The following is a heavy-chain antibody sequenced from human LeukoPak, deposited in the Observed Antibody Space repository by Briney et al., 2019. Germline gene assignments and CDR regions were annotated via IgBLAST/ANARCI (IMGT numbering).Heavy chain of an antibody. CDR2: TYTGGNS. CDR3: ASRATVTTDRFWFDP. J-gene: IGHJ5*02. Sequence: PGGSLRLSCAASGFTVSSIHMVWVRQAPGKGLEWVSVTYTGGNSYYADSVKGRFTISRDNSKNTLYLQMNSLRAEDTAVYYRASRATVTTDRFWFDPWGQGTLVTVSS. V-gene: IGHV3-53*01. CDR1: GFTVSSIH. D-gene: IGHD4-11*01.